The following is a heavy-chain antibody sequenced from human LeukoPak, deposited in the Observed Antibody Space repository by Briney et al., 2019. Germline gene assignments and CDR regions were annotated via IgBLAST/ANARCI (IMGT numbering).Heavy chain of an antibody. D-gene: IGHD5/OR15-5a*01. J-gene: IGHJ6*03. CDR2: IYYSETT. Sequence: SETLSLTCTVSGGSISSTAYYWDWIRQPPGKGLEWIGSIYYSETTYYNSSLKSRVTISLNTSKNQFSLRLTSVTAADSAVYYCARQVSDYYYYYIDVWGKGATVTVSS. CDR1: GGSISSTAYY. V-gene: IGHV4-39*01. CDR3: ARQVSDYYYYYIDV.